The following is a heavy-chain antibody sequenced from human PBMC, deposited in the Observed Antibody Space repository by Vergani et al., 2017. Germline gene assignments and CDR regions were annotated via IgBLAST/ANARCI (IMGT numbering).Heavy chain of an antibody. CDR1: GFTFSSYW. Sequence: EVQLVESGGGLVQPGGSLRLSCAASGFTFSSYWMHWVRQAPGKGLVWVSCINSDGSDAIYADSVKGRFTISRDNARNTLYLQMNSLRDEDTALYFCARGGWDHAFDIWGQGTMVTVSS. CDR3: ARGGWDHAFDI. CDR2: INSDGSDA. J-gene: IGHJ3*02. D-gene: IGHD1-26*01. V-gene: IGHV3-74*02.